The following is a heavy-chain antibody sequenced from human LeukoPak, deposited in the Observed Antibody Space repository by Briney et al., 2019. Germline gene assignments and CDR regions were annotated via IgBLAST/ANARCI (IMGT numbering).Heavy chain of an antibody. V-gene: IGHV4-39*07. D-gene: IGHD1-26*01. CDR1: GGSITSSSYS. Sequence: SETLSLTCTVSGGSITSSSYSWGWIRQPPGKGLEWIASMSYSGSTYYNPSLKSRVTISVDTSRNQFSLKLSSVTAADTAVYYCAREGSSDYFDYWGQGTLVTVSS. CDR3: AREGSSDYFDY. J-gene: IGHJ4*02. CDR2: MSYSGST.